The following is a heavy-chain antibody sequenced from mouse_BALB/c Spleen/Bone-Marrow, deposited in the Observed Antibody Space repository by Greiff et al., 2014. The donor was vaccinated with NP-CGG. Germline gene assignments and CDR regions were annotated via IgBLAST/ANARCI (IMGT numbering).Heavy chain of an antibody. D-gene: IGHD1-1*01. CDR2: IDPGNGNT. V-gene: IGHV14-3*02. CDR3: ARVQVLRSRDLDY. Sequence: VQLKQSGAELVKPGASVRLSCTASDLNFKDTYMHWVNQRPEQGLEWIGRIDPGNGNTKYDPKFQGKATITADTSSNTAYLQLSSLTSEDTAVYYCARVQVLRSRDLDYWGQGTTLTVSS. CDR1: DLNFKDTY. J-gene: IGHJ2*01.